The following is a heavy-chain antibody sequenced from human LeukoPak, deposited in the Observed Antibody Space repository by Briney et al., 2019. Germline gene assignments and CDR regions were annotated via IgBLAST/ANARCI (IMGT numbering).Heavy chain of an antibody. CDR3: AKPSWFGEYYFDY. V-gene: IGHV3-30*02. J-gene: IGHJ4*02. D-gene: IGHD3-10*01. Sequence: GGSLRLSCAASGFTFSSYGMHWVRQAPGKGLEWGSFIRYDGSNKYYADSVKGRFTISRDNSKNTLYLQMNSLRAEDTAVYYCAKPSWFGEYYFDYWGQGTLVTVSS. CDR1: GFTFSSYG. CDR2: IRYDGSNK.